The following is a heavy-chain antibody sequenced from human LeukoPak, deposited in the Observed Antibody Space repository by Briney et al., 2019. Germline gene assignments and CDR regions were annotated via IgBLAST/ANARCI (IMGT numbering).Heavy chain of an antibody. CDR2: IRYDGSNK. CDR3: ARKPRRLHVDY. J-gene: IGHJ4*02. D-gene: IGHD4-11*01. CDR1: GFTFSSYG. V-gene: IGHV3-30*02. Sequence: QSGGSLRLSCAASGFTFSSYGMHWVRQAPGKGLEWVACIRYDGSNKYYADSVKGRFTISRDNSKNTLYLQMNSLRAEDTAVYYCARKPRRLHVDYWGQGTLVTVSS.